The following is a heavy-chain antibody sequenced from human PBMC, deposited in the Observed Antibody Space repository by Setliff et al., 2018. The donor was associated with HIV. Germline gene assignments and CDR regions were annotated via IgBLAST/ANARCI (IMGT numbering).Heavy chain of an antibody. D-gene: IGHD2-21*02. CDR3: ARGGAFCGRDSCYYLDY. Sequence: SETLSLTCTVSGDSIDRSNFFWTWIRQHPGKGLEWVGYIYYSGSATYNPSLKSQASISVDTSRNEFSLKLSSVTAADTAVYFCARGGAFCGRDSCYYLDYWGQGNPVTVSS. J-gene: IGHJ4*02. CDR2: IYYSGSA. CDR1: GDSIDRSNFF. V-gene: IGHV4-31*01.